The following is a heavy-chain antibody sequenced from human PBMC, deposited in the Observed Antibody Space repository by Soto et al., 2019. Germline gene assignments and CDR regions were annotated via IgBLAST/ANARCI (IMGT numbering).Heavy chain of an antibody. D-gene: IGHD5-12*01. V-gene: IGHV4-4*02. J-gene: IGHJ4*02. CDR2: IFHSGNT. CDR3: ARDGPDGYNLGY. CDR1: GVSISSGSW. Sequence: QMQESGPGLVEPSGTLSLTCDVSGVSISSGSWWSWVRQPPGKGLEWIGEIFHSGNTKYNPSLKSRVTISVDTSKNHFSLRVTSVTAADTAVYYCARDGPDGYNLGYWGQGTLVTVSS.